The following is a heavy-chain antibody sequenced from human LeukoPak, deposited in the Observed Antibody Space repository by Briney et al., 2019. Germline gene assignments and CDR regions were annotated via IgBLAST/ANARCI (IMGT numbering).Heavy chain of an antibody. CDR3: AREYCSSTSCKNYYYYYMDV. CDR1: GGSISSYY. Sequence: SETLSLTCTVSGGSISSYYWSWIRQPAGKGLEWIGRIYTSGSTNYNPSLKSRVTMSVDTSKNQFSLKLSSVTAADTAVYYCAREYCSSTSCKNYYYYYMDVWGKGTTVTVSS. CDR2: IYTSGST. V-gene: IGHV4-4*07. D-gene: IGHD2-2*01. J-gene: IGHJ6*03.